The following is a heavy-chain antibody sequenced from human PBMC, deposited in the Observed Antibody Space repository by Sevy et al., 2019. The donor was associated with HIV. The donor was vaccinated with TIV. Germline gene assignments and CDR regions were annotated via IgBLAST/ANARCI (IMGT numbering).Heavy chain of an antibody. CDR3: ARDCSSTNCLWGLDV. CDR1: GFTLSRYW. D-gene: IGHD2-2*01. CDR2: IKKDGSKK. J-gene: IGHJ6*02. Sequence: GGSLRLSCTASGFTLSRYWMSWVRQAPGKGLEWVANIKKDGSKKYYVDSVKGRFTISRDNAKNSLYLQMNSLRAEDTALYYCARDCSSTNCLWGLDVWGQGTTVTVSS. V-gene: IGHV3-7*03.